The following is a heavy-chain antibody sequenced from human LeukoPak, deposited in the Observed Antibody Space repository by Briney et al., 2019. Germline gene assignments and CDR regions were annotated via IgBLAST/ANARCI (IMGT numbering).Heavy chain of an antibody. D-gene: IGHD3-22*01. CDR1: GYMFTTYN. J-gene: IGHJ5*02. V-gene: IGHV1-18*01. Sequence: ASVKVSCKASGYMFTTYNIAWVRQARGQGLEWMGWISAYNGNTNYAQKFQGRVTMTTDTSTSSAYMELRSLRSDDTAVYYCARHSTGTDFTFDPWGQGTLVTVSS. CDR3: ARHSTGTDFTFDP. CDR2: ISAYNGNT.